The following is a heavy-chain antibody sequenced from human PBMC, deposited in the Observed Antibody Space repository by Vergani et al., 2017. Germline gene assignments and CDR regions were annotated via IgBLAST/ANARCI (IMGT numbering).Heavy chain of an antibody. J-gene: IGHJ6*02. Sequence: QVQLVESGGGVVQPGGSLRLSCAASGFTFSNYGMHWVRQAPGKGLEWVAFIRFDGSDKYYADSVKGRFTISRDNSKNTLYLQMNSLRVEDTAIYYCAKILAXGSGSYYYFGMDVWGQGTTVTVSS. CDR3: AKILAXGSGSYYYFGMDV. V-gene: IGHV3-30*02. CDR2: IRFDGSDK. CDR1: GFTFSNYG. D-gene: IGHD3-10*01.